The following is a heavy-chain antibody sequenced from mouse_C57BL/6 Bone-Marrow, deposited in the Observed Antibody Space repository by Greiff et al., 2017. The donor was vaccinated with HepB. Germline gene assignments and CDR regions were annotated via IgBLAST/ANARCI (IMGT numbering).Heavy chain of an antibody. Sequence: EVQGVESGGGLVQPGESLKLSCESNEYEFPSHDMSWVRKTPEKRLELVAAINSDGGSTYYPDTMERRFIISRDNTKKTLYLQMSSLRSEDTALYYCARLPLTTAARGWYFDVWGTGTTVTVSS. V-gene: IGHV5-2*01. D-gene: IGHD1-2*01. CDR1: EYEFPSHD. CDR2: INSDGGST. CDR3: ARLPLTTAARGWYFDV. J-gene: IGHJ1*03.